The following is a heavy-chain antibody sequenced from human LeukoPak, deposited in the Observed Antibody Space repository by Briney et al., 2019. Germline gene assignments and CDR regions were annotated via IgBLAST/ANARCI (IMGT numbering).Heavy chain of an antibody. D-gene: IGHD3-22*01. Sequence: SETLSLTCAVYGGTFSGYYWSWIRQPPGKGLEWIGEINHSGSTNYNPSLKSRVTISVDTSKNQFSLKLSSVTAADTAVYYCERGGSYYYDSSGYYYVYWGQGTLVTVSS. CDR1: GGTFSGYY. J-gene: IGHJ4*02. CDR2: INHSGST. V-gene: IGHV4-34*01. CDR3: ERGGSYYYDSSGYYYVY.